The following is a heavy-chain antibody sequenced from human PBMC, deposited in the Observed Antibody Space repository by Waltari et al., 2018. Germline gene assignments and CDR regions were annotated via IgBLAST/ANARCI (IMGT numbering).Heavy chain of an antibody. CDR1: GGSFSGSY. D-gene: IGHD6-19*01. J-gene: IGHJ6*03. Sequence: QVQLLQWGAGLLKPSETLSLTCAVYGGSFSGSYWSWLRQLQGKGLECLGEINHNASPDYNPSLKSRATISIETSKNQFSLKLDSVTAADTGVYYCARGWLQVAPPYYYYMDVWDRGTAVTVSS. CDR3: ARGWLQVAPPYYYYMDV. V-gene: IGHV4-34*01. CDR2: INHNASP.